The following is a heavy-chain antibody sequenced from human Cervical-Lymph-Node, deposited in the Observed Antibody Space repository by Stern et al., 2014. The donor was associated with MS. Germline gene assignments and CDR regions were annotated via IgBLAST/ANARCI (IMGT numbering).Heavy chain of an antibody. J-gene: IGHJ5*02. CDR3: AGGGGDNWFHP. D-gene: IGHD3-16*01. V-gene: IGHV1-69*09. CDR1: GG. CDR2: VLPPLGLS. Sequence: QVQLVQSGAEVKRPGSSVKVSCKSSGGISWVRQAPGQGLEYMGGVLPPLGLSNYAKKFQGRVTITADTSTDTVYLEMRDMTSDDTAVFFWAGGGGDNWFHPWGQGTPVTVSS.